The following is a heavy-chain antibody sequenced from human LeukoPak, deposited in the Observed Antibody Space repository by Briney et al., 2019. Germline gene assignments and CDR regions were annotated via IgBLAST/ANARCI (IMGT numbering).Heavy chain of an antibody. Sequence: VASVTVSCKASGYTFTSYTMHWVRQAPGQRLEWMGWINAGNGNTKYSQKFQGRVTISRDTSASTAYMDLSSLRSEDTAVYYCAAERFGDRTSPFDYWGQGTLVTVSS. D-gene: IGHD3-10*01. CDR2: INAGNGNT. CDR3: AAERFGDRTSPFDY. CDR1: GYTFTSYT. V-gene: IGHV1-3*01. J-gene: IGHJ4*02.